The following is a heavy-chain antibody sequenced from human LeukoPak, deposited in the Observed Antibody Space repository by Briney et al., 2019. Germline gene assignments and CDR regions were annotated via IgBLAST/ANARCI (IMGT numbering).Heavy chain of an antibody. J-gene: IGHJ5*02. Sequence: SVKVSCKASGGTFSSYAISWVRQAPGQGLEWMGGIIPIFGTANYAQKFQGRVTITADESTSTAYVELSSLRSEDTAVYYCARDRSIAAHYNWFDPWGQGTLVTVSS. CDR3: ARDRSIAAHYNWFDP. V-gene: IGHV1-69*01. CDR2: IIPIFGTA. CDR1: GGTFSSYA. D-gene: IGHD6-6*01.